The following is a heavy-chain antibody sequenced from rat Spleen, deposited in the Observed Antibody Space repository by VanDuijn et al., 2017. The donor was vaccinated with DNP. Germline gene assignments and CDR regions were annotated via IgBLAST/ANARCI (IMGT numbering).Heavy chain of an antibody. V-gene: IGHV5-22*01. D-gene: IGHD4-3*01. CDR3: VRWNSGHFDY. J-gene: IGHJ2*01. CDR2: IGSPAYAP. Sequence: EVQLVESGGGLVQPGRSMKLSCTASGFTFSAYYMAWVRQAPAKGLEWVAYIGSPAYAPYYGDSVKGRFTISRDNAKSTLYLQMNSLRSEDMATYYCVRWNSGHFDYWGQGVIVTVSS. CDR1: GFTFSAYY.